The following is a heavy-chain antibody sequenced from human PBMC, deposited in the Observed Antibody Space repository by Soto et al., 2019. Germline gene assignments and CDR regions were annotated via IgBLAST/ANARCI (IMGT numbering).Heavy chain of an antibody. CDR3: TRSGYGPLPYYYCYYGMDV. Sequence: EVQLVESGGGLVKPGGSLRLSCAASGFTFSNAWMSWVRQAPGKGLEWVGRIKSKTDGGTTDYAAPVKGRFTISRDDSKNTLYLQMNSLKTEDTAVYYCTRSGYGPLPYYYCYYGMDVWGQGTTVTVSS. CDR2: IKSKTDGGTT. D-gene: IGHD6-13*01. V-gene: IGHV3-15*01. CDR1: GFTFSNAW. J-gene: IGHJ6*02.